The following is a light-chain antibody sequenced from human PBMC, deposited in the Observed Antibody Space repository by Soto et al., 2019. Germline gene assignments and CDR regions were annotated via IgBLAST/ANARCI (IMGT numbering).Light chain of an antibody. J-gene: IGKJ3*01. V-gene: IGKV1-5*01. CDR3: QQYNSYPFT. CDR1: HSISTY. CDR2: DAS. Sequence: DVQMTHSPSSLSASVVDRLTITCRASHSISTYLNWYQQKPGKAPKHLIYDASSLESGVPSRFSGSGSGTEFTLTISSLQPDDFATYYCQQYNSYPFTFGPGTKVDIK.